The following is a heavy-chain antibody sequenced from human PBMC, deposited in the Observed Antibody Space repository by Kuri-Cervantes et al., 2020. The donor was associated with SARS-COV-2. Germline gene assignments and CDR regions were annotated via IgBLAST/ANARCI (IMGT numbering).Heavy chain of an antibody. J-gene: IGHJ4*02. CDR2: ISAYNGNT. Sequence: ASVKVSCKASGYTFTSYGISWVRQAPGQGLEWMGWISAYNGNTNYAQKLQGGVTMTTDTSTSTAYMELRSLRSDDTAVYYCARWAPGGYDFWSGPLDYWGQGTLVTVSS. D-gene: IGHD3-3*01. V-gene: IGHV1-18*01. CDR3: ARWAPGGYDFWSGPLDY. CDR1: GYTFTSYG.